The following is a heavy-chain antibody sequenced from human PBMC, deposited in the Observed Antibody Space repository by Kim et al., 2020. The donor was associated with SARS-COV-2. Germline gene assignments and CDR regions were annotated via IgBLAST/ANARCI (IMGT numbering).Heavy chain of an antibody. CDR1: GFTFRSFY. D-gene: IGHD3-16*02. CDR3: ARDRMITFGGVIAHMYYFDN. CDR2: IWYDGSNK. Sequence: GGSLRLSCAASGFTFRSFYMHWVRQAPGKGLEWVALIWYDGSNKYYADSVKGRFTISRDNSKNTLYLQMNSLRAEDTAVYYCARDRMITFGGVIAHMYYFDNWGQGTLVTVSS. V-gene: IGHV3-33*01. J-gene: IGHJ4*02.